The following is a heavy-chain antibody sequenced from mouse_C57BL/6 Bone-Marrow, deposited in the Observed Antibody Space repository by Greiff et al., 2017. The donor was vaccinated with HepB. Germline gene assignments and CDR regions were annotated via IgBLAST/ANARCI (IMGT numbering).Heavy chain of an antibody. CDR2: INPSNGGT. CDR3: AREDYGSSPFAY. V-gene: IGHV1-53*01. D-gene: IGHD1-1*01. CDR1: GYTFTSYW. J-gene: IGHJ3*01. Sequence: QVQLQQPGTELVKPGASVKLSCKASGYTFTSYWMHWVKQRPGQGLEWIGNINPSNGGTNYNEKFKSKATLTVDKSSSTAYMELRSLTSEDSAVYYCAREDYGSSPFAYWGQGTLVTVSA.